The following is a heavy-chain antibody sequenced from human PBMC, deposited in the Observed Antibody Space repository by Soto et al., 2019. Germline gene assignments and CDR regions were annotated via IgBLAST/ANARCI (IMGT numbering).Heavy chain of an antibody. D-gene: IGHD3-10*01. Sequence: QERLVESGGGVVQPGRSLRLSCAVSGFTFSDYAMHWVRQAPGKGLEWVALIWHDGINEIYADSGKGRFTNSRDISNNTLYRLMRSLIPEDTAVYYFTRIRGGGYIWCLGLDQWGLRSIVTVSS. CDR2: IWHDGINE. J-gene: IGHJ5*02. CDR1: GFTFSDYA. V-gene: IGHV3-33*08. CDR3: TRIRGGGYIWCLGLDQ.